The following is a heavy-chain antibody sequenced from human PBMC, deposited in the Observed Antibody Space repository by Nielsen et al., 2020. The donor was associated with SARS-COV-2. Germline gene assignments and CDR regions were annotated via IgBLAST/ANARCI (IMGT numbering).Heavy chain of an antibody. J-gene: IGHJ6*02. Sequence: VRQAPGKGLVWVSRINSDGSITTYADSVQGRFTISRDNAKNSLYLQMNSLRAEDTAVYYCARDQIPYYYDSSGSYYYYYYGMDVWGQGTTVTVSS. V-gene: IGHV3-74*01. D-gene: IGHD3-22*01. CDR3: ARDQIPYYYDSSGSYYYYYYGMDV. CDR2: INSDGSIT.